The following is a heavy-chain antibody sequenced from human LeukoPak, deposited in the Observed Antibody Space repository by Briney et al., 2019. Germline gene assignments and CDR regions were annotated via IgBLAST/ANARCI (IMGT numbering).Heavy chain of an antibody. J-gene: IGHJ4*02. CDR2: INHSGST. D-gene: IGHD3-3*01. CDR3: ARGKYDFWSGYYPYYFDY. V-gene: IGHV4-34*01. CDR1: GGSFSGYY. Sequence: SETLSLTCAVYGGSFSGYYWSWIRQPPGKGLEWIGEINHSGSTNYNPSLKSRVTISVDTSKNQFSLKLSSVAAADTAVYYCARGKYDFWSGYYPYYFDYWGQGTLVTVSS.